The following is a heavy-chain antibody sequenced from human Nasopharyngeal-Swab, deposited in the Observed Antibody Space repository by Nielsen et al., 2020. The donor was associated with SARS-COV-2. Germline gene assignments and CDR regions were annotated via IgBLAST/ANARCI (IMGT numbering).Heavy chain of an antibody. Sequence: GGSLRLSCAASGFTFSSYAMSWVRQAPGKGLEWVSVISGSGGSTYYADSVKGRFTITRDNSKNTLYLQMNSLRAEDTAVYYCARGHYRRVVTNTNDAFDIWGQGTMVTVSS. CDR3: ARGHYRRVVTNTNDAFDI. CDR1: GFTFSSYA. D-gene: IGHD2-21*02. J-gene: IGHJ3*02. CDR2: ISGSGGST. V-gene: IGHV3-23*01.